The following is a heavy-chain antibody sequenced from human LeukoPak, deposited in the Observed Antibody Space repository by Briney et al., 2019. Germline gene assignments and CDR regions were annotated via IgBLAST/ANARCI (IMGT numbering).Heavy chain of an antibody. CDR3: ARDHDFWSGLPPNYFDY. V-gene: IGHV3-7*01. CDR2: IKQDGSEK. Sequence: PGGSLRLSCAASGFTFSSYWMSWVRQAPGKGLEWVANIKQDGSEKYYVDSVKGRFTISRDNAKNSLYLQMNSLRAEGTAVYYCARDHDFWSGLPPNYFDYWGQGTLVTVSS. J-gene: IGHJ4*02. CDR1: GFTFSSYW. D-gene: IGHD3-3*01.